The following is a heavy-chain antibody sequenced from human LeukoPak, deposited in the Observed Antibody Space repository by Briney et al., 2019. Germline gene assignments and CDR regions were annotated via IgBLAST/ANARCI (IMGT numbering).Heavy chain of an antibody. D-gene: IGHD3-16*01. CDR2: INHSGST. J-gene: IGHJ5*02. CDR3: ASRGGA. Sequence: ASETLSLTCAVYGGSFSGYYWSWIRQPPGKGLEWIGEINHSGSTNYNPSLKSRVTISVDTSKNQFSLKLSSVTAADTAVYYCASRGGAWGQGTLVTVSS. CDR1: GGSFSGYY. V-gene: IGHV4-34*01.